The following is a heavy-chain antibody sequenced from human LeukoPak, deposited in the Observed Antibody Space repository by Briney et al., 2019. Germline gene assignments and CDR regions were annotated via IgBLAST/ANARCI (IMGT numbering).Heavy chain of an antibody. CDR3: ARDGCSSTSCYPGVGFFDY. D-gene: IGHD2-2*01. Sequence: PSETLSLTCTVCGGSISSGGYYWSWIRQHPGQGLEWIGYIYYSGSTYYNPSLKSRVTISVDTSKNQFSLKLSSVTAADTAVYYCARDGCSSTSCYPGVGFFDYWGQGTLVTVSS. CDR1: GGSISSGGYY. V-gene: IGHV4-31*03. J-gene: IGHJ4*02. CDR2: IYYSGST.